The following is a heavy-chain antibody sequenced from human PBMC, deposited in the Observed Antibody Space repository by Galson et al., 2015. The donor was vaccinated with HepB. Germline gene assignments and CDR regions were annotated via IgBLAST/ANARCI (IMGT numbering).Heavy chain of an antibody. CDR1: GFTFSSYG. D-gene: IGHD4-17*01. V-gene: IGHV3-30*18. CDR3: ANAFRNKDYDFYYYYGMDV. CDR2: ISYDGSNK. Sequence: SLRLSCAASGFTFSSYGMHWVRQAPGKGLEWVAVISYDGSNKYYADSVKGRFTISRDNSKNTLYLQMNSLRAEDTAVYYCANAFRNKDYDFYYYYGMDVWGQGTTVTVSS. J-gene: IGHJ6*02.